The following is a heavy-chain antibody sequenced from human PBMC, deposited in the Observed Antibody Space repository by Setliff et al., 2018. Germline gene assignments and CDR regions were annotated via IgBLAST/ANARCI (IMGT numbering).Heavy chain of an antibody. CDR1: GDSIGRGGFH. CDR2: IYTSGST. J-gene: IGHJ4*02. V-gene: IGHV4-61*02. D-gene: IGHD7-27*01. Sequence: SETLSLTCTVSGDSIGRGGFHWSWVRQPAGKGLEWIGRIYTSGSTNYNPSLKSRVAISVDTSKNQFSLRLSSVTAADTAVYYCARSPQTGDGNYFDYWSQGTLVTVSS. CDR3: ARSPQTGDGNYFDY.